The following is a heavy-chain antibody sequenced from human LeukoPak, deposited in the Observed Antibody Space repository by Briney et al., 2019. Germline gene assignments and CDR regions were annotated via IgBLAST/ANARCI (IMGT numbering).Heavy chain of an antibody. Sequence: PGGSLRLSCAASGFTLRSYATSWVRQAPGKGLEWVSTLSGSRGNTYYADSVKGRFTISRDNSKNTLYLHMNSLRAEDTAVYYCAKGLSDSTWAIDYWGQGTLVTVSS. V-gene: IGHV3-23*01. J-gene: IGHJ4*02. D-gene: IGHD2/OR15-2a*01. CDR2: LSGSRGNT. CDR1: GFTLRSYA. CDR3: AKGLSDSTWAIDY.